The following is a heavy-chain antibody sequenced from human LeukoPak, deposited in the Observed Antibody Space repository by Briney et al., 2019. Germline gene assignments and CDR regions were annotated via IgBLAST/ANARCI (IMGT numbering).Heavy chain of an antibody. J-gene: IGHJ4*02. CDR1: GDYW. Sequence: GGSLRLSCAASGDYWMHWVRQAPGKGLVWVSHINGDGSWTTYADSVKGRFTISKDNAKNTVYLQMNNLRAEDTAVYYCVSFYETYWGRGTLVTVSS. CDR3: VSFYETY. V-gene: IGHV3-74*01. CDR2: INGDGSWT. D-gene: IGHD2-2*01.